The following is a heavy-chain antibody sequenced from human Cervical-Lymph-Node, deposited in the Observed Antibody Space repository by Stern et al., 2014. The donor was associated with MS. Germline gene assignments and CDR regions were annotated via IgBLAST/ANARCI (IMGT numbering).Heavy chain of an antibody. D-gene: IGHD1-26*01. J-gene: IGHJ6*02. CDR1: GGTFSSYA. Sequence: VQLEESGAEVKKPGSSVKVSCKASGGTFSSYAISWVRQAPGQGLEWMGGSLPIFGTANYAQKFQGRVTITADESTSTAYMELSSLRSEDTAVYYCARGELKEGLVRGMDVWGQGTTVTVSS. V-gene: IGHV1-69*01. CDR2: SLPIFGTA. CDR3: ARGELKEGLVRGMDV.